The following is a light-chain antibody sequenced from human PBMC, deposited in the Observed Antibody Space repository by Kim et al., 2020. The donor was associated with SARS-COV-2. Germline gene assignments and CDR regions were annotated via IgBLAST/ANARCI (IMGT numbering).Light chain of an antibody. CDR2: GKN. J-gene: IGLJ2*01. V-gene: IGLV3-19*01. CDR1: SLRSYY. Sequence: VALGQTVRYTCQGDSLRSYYASWYQQMPGQAPIPVIYGKNNRPSGIPDRFSGSSSGNTASLTITGTQASDEADYYCNSRDSNDYVVFGGGTQLTVL. CDR3: NSRDSNDYVV.